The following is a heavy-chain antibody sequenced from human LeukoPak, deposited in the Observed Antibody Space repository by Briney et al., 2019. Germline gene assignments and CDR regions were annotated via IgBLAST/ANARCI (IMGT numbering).Heavy chain of an antibody. CDR3: VGHPERLDAFDI. V-gene: IGHV4-59*01. CDR2: IYYSVNT. CDR1: RGSTSTYY. J-gene: IGHJ3*02. D-gene: IGHD3-3*01. Sequence: PSETLCLTCKVSRGSTSTYYWSSIRQPPRKILENIVYIYYSVNTTYTPSLKSRVTISVDTSKSQFSLYLSSVTAAGTAVHFCVGHPERLDAFDIWGEGTMVTVSS.